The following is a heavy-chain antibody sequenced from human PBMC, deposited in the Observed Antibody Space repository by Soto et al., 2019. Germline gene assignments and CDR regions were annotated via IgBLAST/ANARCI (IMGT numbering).Heavy chain of an antibody. CDR2: FDPEDGET. J-gene: IGHJ3*01. D-gene: IGHD2-15*01. Sequence: ASVKVSCKVSGYTLTELSMHWVRQAPGKGLEWMGGFDPEDGETIYAQKFQGRVTMTEDTSTDTAYMELSSLRSEDTAVYYCAPGVVVVVAVHDVFDFWGKGKMVTVPS. CDR3: APGVVVVVAVHDVFDF. CDR1: GYTLTELS. V-gene: IGHV1-24*01.